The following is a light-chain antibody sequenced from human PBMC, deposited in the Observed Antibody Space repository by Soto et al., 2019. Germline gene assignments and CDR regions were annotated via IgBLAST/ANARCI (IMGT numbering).Light chain of an antibody. J-gene: IGKJ5*01. CDR3: QHHGSSVT. CDR1: QSISSTS. V-gene: IGKV3-20*01. CDR2: GAS. Sequence: VLTQSPGTLSLSPGERATLSCRASQSISSTSLAWYQQKPGRTPKLLIYGASSRATDIPDRFSGSGSGTDFTLTISRLEPEDFAVYYCQHHGSSVTFGHGTRLEIK.